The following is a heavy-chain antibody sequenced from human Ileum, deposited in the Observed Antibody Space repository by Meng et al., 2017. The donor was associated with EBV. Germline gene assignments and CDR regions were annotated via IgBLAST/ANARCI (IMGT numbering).Heavy chain of an antibody. V-gene: IGHV7-4-1*02. CDR1: GYTFTNYA. Sequence: VYRVQSGFALEKPWASLKVSCKASGYTFTNYAMNWVRQAPGQGLEWMGWINTNTGNPTYAQGFTGRFVLSLDTSVSTAYLQISSLKAEDTAVYYCAVFYGDFGNPSDSWGRGTLVTVSS. D-gene: IGHD4-17*01. CDR3: AVFYGDFGNPSDS. CDR2: INTNTGNP. J-gene: IGHJ4*02.